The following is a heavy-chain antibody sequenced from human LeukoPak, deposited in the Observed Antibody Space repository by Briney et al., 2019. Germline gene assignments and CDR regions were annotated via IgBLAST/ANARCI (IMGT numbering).Heavy chain of an antibody. CDR3: AKSYPYGELYRGHFEN. V-gene: IGHV3-23*01. Sequence: GGSLRLSCAASGFTFNSYAMNWVRQAPGRGLEWVSGLSGSSRSTFYAESVRGRFYISRDNPKNTLYLQMHSLGVEDTAVYYCAKSYPYGELYRGHFENWGQGTPVTVSS. CDR1: GFTFNSYA. D-gene: IGHD1-26*01. CDR2: LSGSSRST. J-gene: IGHJ4*02.